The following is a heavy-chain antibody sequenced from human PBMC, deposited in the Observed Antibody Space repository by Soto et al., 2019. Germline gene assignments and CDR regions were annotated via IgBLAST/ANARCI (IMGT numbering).Heavy chain of an antibody. J-gene: IGHJ4*02. Sequence: YLIGWVRQMPGKGLEWMGFIYPSDSDTRYSPSFQGQVTISADKSISTAYLQWSSLKASDTAMYYCARPIGALSTTDFTYWGQGTLVTVSS. CDR3: ARPIGALSTTDFTY. CDR1: YL. V-gene: IGHV5-51*01. D-gene: IGHD3-22*01. CDR2: IYPSDSDT.